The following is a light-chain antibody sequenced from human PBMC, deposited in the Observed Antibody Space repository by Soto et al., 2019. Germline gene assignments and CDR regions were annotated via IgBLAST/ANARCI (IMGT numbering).Light chain of an antibody. CDR2: DAS. Sequence: EIVLTQSPATLSLSPGERATLSCRASQSVSTYLAWYQQKPGQAPRLLIHDASNRATGIPARFSGSGSGTDFTLTISSLEPEDFAVYYCQQRSTVPYTFGPGTKVDV. V-gene: IGKV3-11*01. CDR3: QQRSTVPYT. J-gene: IGKJ3*01. CDR1: QSVSTY.